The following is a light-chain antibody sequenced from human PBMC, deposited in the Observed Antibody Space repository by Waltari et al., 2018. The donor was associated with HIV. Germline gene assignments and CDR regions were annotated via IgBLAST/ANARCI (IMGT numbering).Light chain of an antibody. J-gene: IGKJ2*01. CDR2: AAS. Sequence: DIQMTQSPSSLSASVGDRVTITCRASQTVTNYLNWYQQKPGKAPNLLIYAASTLQTGVPSRFSGSGSGTDYTLAISSLQPEDFATYYCRQSYSIPYTFGQGTKLEIK. CDR1: QTVTNY. CDR3: RQSYSIPYT. V-gene: IGKV1-39*01.